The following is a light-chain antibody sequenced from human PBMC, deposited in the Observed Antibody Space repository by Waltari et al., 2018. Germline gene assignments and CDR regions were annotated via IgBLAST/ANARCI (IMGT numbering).Light chain of an antibody. V-gene: IGKV2-28*01. CDR1: QSLLHSNGNTY. CDR2: LGS. Sequence: DIVVTQSPLSLPVTPGEPASISCRSSQSLLHSNGNTYLDWYLQKPGQSPQLLIYLGSNRASGVPDRFSGSGSGTDFTLKISRVEAEDVGVYYCMQSQQAVWTFGQGTKVEIK. J-gene: IGKJ1*01. CDR3: MQSQQAVWT.